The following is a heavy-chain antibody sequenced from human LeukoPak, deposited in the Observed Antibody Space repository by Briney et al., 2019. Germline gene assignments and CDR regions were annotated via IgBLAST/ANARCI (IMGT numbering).Heavy chain of an antibody. CDR3: AKGSVAVAGTFNWFDP. Sequence: LPGGSLRLSCAASGFTFDDYAMHWVRQAPGKGLEWVSGISWNSGSIGYADSVKGRFTISRDNAKNSLYLQMNSLRAEDTALYYCAKGSVAVAGTFNWFDPWGQGTLVTVSS. V-gene: IGHV3-9*01. CDR1: GFTFDDYA. J-gene: IGHJ5*02. D-gene: IGHD6-19*01. CDR2: ISWNSGSI.